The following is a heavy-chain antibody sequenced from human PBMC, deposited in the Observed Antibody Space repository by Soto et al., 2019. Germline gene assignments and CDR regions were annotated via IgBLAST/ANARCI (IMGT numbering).Heavy chain of an antibody. CDR1: GFTVSSNY. J-gene: IGHJ5*02. D-gene: IGHD6-13*01. CDR2: IYGGGST. V-gene: IGHV3-53*05. CDR3: ARGRIAAYPNWFDP. Sequence: GGSLRLSCAASGFTVSSNYMSWVRQAPGKGLEWVSVIYGGGSTYYADSVKGRFTISRDNSKNTLYLQMNSSVTAADTAVYYCARGRIAAYPNWFDPWGQGTLVTVSS.